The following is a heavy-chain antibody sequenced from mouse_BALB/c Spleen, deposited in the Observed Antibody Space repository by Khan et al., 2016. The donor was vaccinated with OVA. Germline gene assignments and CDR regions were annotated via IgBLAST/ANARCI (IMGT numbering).Heavy chain of an antibody. CDR1: GYTFINYW. CDR3: ARRGLRWDFDY. CDR2: INPSTGYT. V-gene: IGHV1-7*01. J-gene: IGHJ2*01. D-gene: IGHD1-1*01. Sequence: QVQLQQSGAELAKPGASVKMSCKASGYTFINYWILWVKQRPGQGLEWIGYINPSTGYTEYNQNFKDKATLTADKSSSTAYMQPSSLTSEDSAVYYCARRGLRWDFDYWGQGTTLTVSS.